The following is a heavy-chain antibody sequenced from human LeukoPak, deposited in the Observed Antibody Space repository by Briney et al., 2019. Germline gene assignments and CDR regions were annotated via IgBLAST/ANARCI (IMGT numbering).Heavy chain of an antibody. V-gene: IGHV3-48*04. CDR2: INSGSYSI. J-gene: IGHJ4*02. Sequence: GGSLRLSCAASGFTFTKYSMNWVRQAPGKGLEWVSYINSGSYSIYYADSVRGRFTITRDNAKDSVYLQMNSLRADDTAVYYCARDLGGYNLDYWEQGTLVTVST. D-gene: IGHD5-24*01. CDR1: GFTFTKYS. CDR3: ARDLGGYNLDY.